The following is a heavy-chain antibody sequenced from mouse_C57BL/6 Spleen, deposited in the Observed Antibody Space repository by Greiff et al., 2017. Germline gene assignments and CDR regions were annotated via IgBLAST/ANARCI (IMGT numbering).Heavy chain of an antibody. Sequence: VQLQQSGAELMKPGASVKLSCKATGYTFTGYWIEWVKQRPGHGLEWIGEILPGSGSTNYNEKFKGKATFTADTSSNTAYMQLSSLTTEDSAIYYCARKGIITTVVADYFDYWGQGTTLTVSS. CDR1: GYTFTGYW. CDR3: ARKGIITTVVADYFDY. CDR2: ILPGSGST. J-gene: IGHJ2*01. D-gene: IGHD1-1*01. V-gene: IGHV1-9*01.